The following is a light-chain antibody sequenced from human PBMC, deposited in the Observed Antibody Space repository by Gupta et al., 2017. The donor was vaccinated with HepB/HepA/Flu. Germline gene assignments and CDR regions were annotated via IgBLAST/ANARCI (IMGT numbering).Light chain of an antibody. CDR3: RQDNGLRSS. CDR2: GVS. J-gene: IGKJ2*01. CDR1: EDIKKN. V-gene: IGKV1-33*01. Sequence: DVQVTQSPPSLSASIGDRVTITCQASEDIKKNLNWFQQKAGKAPNLLIYGVSRLQKGVPSRFSGSADGTTFSLTISSLHAEDIAVYFCRQDNGLRSSFGPGTKLEI.